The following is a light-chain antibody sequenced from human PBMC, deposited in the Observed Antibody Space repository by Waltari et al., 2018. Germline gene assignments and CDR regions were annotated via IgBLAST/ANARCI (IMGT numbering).Light chain of an antibody. CDR3: DSKSSSSPHV. J-gene: IGLJ1*01. CDR1: SSDIGTYNY. V-gene: IGLV2-14*03. Sequence: QSALTQPASVSGSPGQSITVSCTGTSSDIGTYNYVSWYQQHPGKAPKLRIYDVSSRPSGVSNRFSGSKSGNTASLTISGLQAEDEADYYCDSKSSSSPHVFGTGTKVTVL. CDR2: DVS.